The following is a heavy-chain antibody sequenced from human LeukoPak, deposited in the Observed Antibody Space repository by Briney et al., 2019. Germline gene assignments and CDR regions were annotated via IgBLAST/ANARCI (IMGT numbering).Heavy chain of an antibody. CDR3: ARDFRGYSYGYGYMDV. Sequence: AGGSLRLSCAASGFTVSSNYMSWVRQAPGKGLEWVSVIYSGGSTYYADSVKGRFTISRDNAKNSLYLQMNSLRAEDTAVYYCARDFRGYSYGYGYMDVWGKGTTVTVSS. V-gene: IGHV3-53*01. J-gene: IGHJ6*03. D-gene: IGHD5-18*01. CDR1: GFTVSSNY. CDR2: IYSGGST.